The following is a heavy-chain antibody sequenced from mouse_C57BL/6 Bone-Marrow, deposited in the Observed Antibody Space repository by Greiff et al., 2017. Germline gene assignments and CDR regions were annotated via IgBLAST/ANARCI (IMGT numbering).Heavy chain of an antibody. CDR2: INPSSGYT. J-gene: IGHJ3*01. CDR1: DYTFTSYW. V-gene: IGHV1-7*01. D-gene: IGHD1-1*01. Sequence: QVQLQQSGADLAKPGASVKLSCKAYDYTFTSYWMHWVKQRPGQGLEWIGYINPSSGYTKYNQKFKDKATLSADKSSSTAYMQLSSRTYEDSTVYSCARRKAYFITAVWGQGTRVTVSA. CDR3: ARRKAYFITAV.